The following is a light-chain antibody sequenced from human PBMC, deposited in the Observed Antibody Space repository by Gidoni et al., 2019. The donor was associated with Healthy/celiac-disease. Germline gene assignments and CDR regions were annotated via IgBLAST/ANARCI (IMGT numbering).Light chain of an antibody. CDR3: QQYNNWPWT. CDR2: AAS. Sequence: EIVMTQSPATLSVSPGERATLSCRASQRVSSNLAWFRQKPGQAPRLLLYAASTRATGIPARFGGSGSGTEFTLTISSLQSEDFAVYYCQQYNNWPWTFGQGTKVEIK. CDR1: QRVSSN. V-gene: IGKV3-15*01. J-gene: IGKJ1*01.